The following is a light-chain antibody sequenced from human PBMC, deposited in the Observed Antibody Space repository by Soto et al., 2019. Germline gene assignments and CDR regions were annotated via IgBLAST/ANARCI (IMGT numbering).Light chain of an antibody. J-gene: IGLJ1*01. CDR2: DVT. CDR3: TSYAGGNNV. Sequence: QSALTQPPSASGSPGQSVNLSCTGTSSDVGGDTFVSWYQQYPGTVHKLIIYDVTKRPSGVPDRFSGSSSGNTASLTVSGLQSDDEADYYCTSYAGGNNVFGTGTKLTVL. V-gene: IGLV2-8*01. CDR1: SSDVGGDTF.